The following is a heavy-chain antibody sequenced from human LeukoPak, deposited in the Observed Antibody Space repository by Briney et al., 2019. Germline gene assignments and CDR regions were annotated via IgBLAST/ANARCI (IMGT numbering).Heavy chain of an antibody. CDR1: GGSFSGYY. CDR2: INHSGST. V-gene: IGHV4-34*01. Sequence: PSETLSLTCAVYGGSFSGYYWSWIRQPPGKGLEWIGEINHSGSTNYNPSLKSRVTLSVATSKNQFSLKMSSVTAEDTAVYYCARNNYGDYVDAFAIGGQGTMVTVSS. J-gene: IGHJ3*02. CDR3: ARNNYGDYVDAFAI. D-gene: IGHD4-17*01.